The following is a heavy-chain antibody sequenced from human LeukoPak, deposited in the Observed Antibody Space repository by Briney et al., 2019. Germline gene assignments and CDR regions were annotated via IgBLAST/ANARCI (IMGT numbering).Heavy chain of an antibody. Sequence: PSETLSLTCTVSGGSISSGDYYWSWIRHPPGKGLEWIGYIYYSGSTYYNPSLKSRVTISVDTSKNQFSLKLSSVTAADTAVYYCARDHPKPEGATPYDNWFDPWGQGTLVTVSS. CDR1: GGSISSGDYY. J-gene: IGHJ5*02. CDR2: IYYSGST. V-gene: IGHV4-30-4*08. CDR3: ARDHPKPEGATPYDNWFDP. D-gene: IGHD1-26*01.